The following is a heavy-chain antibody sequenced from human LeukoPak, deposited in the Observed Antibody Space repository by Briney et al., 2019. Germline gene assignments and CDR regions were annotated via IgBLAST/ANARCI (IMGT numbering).Heavy chain of an antibody. D-gene: IGHD6-6*01. CDR3: ARRSIAARSCIDY. Sequence: GASVKVSCKASGYTFTGYHMHWVRQAPGQGLEWMGRINPNSGDANYAQEFLGRVTMTRDTSISTAYMELSRLRSDDTAVYYCARRSIAARSCIDYWGRGTLVTVSS. J-gene: IGHJ4*02. CDR1: GYTFTGYH. V-gene: IGHV1-2*06. CDR2: INPNSGDA.